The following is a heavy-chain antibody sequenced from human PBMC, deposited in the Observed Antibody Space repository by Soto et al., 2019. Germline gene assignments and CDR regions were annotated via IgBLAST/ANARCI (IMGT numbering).Heavy chain of an antibody. CDR2: INGGNGDT. J-gene: IGHJ4*02. D-gene: IGHD2-15*01. CDR1: GFTFTKYF. CDR3: VRDDCGGGSCPFAY. Sequence: VQVVQSWAEVKKAGGFVEGSCGASGFTFTKYFVQWVRQAPGPRLGWMGWINGGNGDTKYSQKSKGRVTITRDTSASTAYLELSSLGSEDAAVYYCVRDDCGGGSCPFAYWGQGTLVTVSS. V-gene: IGHV1-3*01.